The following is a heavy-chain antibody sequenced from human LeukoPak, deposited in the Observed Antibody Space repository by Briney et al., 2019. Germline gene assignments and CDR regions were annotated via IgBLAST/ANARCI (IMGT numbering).Heavy chain of an antibody. Sequence: GGSLRLSCAASGFTFDDYAMHWVRQAPGKGLEWVSLISGDGGSTYYADSVKGRFTISRDNSKSSLYLQMNSLRTEDTALYYCAKDMNYYDSSGYYYGYFQHWGQGTLVTVSS. V-gene: IGHV3-43*02. CDR2: ISGDGGST. J-gene: IGHJ1*01. D-gene: IGHD3-22*01. CDR3: AKDMNYYDSSGYYYGYFQH. CDR1: GFTFDDYA.